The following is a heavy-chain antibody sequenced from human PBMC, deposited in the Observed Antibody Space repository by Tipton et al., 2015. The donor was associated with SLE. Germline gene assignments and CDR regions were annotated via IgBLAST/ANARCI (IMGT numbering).Heavy chain of an antibody. D-gene: IGHD3-22*01. V-gene: IGHV4-59*08. CDR3: AREPYYYDSSGYYVSWFDP. J-gene: IGHJ5*02. CDR2: IYYSGST. Sequence: TLSLTCTVSGGSISSYYWSWIRQPPGKGLEWIGYIYYSGSTNYNPSLKSRVTISVDTSKNQFSLKRSSVTAADTAVYYCAREPYYYDSSGYYVSWFDPWGQGTLVTVSS. CDR1: GGSISSYY.